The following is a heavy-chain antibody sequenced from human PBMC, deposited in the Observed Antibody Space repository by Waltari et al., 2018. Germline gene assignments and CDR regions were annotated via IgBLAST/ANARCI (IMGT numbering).Heavy chain of an antibody. V-gene: IGHV4-61*01. CDR2: IYYSGTT. CDR1: GGSVSRGSYY. Sequence: QVQLQESGPGLVKSSETLSLTCTVSGGSVSRGSYYWSWLRQPPGKGLEWIGYIYYSGTTNYNPSLESRVTISLDTSKNQFSLKLTSVTAADTAMYYCARMYYYDNTGYYYIDAFDIWGQGTLVTVSS. D-gene: IGHD3-22*01. CDR3: ARMYYYDNTGYYYIDAFDI. J-gene: IGHJ3*02.